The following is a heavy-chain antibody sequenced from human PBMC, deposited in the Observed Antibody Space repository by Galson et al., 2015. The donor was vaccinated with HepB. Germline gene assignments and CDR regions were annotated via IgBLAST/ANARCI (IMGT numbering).Heavy chain of an antibody. Sequence: LVKPTQTLTLTCTFSGFSLSTSGMCVSWIRQPPGKGLEWIGYIYYSGSTNYNPSLKGRVTISVDTSKNQFSLKLSSVTAADTAVYYCARHVNDFWSGYYYYYYYMDVWGKGTTVTVSS. CDR1: GFSLSTSGMC. CDR3: ARHVNDFWSGYYYYYYYMDV. V-gene: IGHV4-61*08. CDR2: IYYSGST. J-gene: IGHJ6*03. D-gene: IGHD3-3*01.